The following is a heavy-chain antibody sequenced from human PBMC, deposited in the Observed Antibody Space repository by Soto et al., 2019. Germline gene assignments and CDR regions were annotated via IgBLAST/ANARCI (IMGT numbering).Heavy chain of an antibody. CDR2: IYYSGST. Sequence: PSETLSLTCTVSGGSISSGDYYWSWIRQPPGKGLEWIGYIYYSGSTYYNPSLKSRVTISVDTSKNQFSLKLSSVTAADTAVYYCARALSIAAPLVVDYWGQGTLVTVSS. V-gene: IGHV4-30-4*01. CDR1: GGSISSGDYY. CDR3: ARALSIAAPLVVDY. D-gene: IGHD6-6*01. J-gene: IGHJ4*02.